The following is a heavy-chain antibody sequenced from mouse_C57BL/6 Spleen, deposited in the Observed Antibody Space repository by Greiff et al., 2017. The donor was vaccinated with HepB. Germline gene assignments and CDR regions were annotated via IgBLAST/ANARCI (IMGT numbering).Heavy chain of an antibody. CDR2: INPNNGGT. D-gene: IGHD1-1*01. J-gene: IGHJ2*01. CDR3: ALIKGLYFDY. V-gene: IGHV1-26*01. Sequence: EVQLQQSGPELVKPGASVKISCKASGYTFTDYYMNRVKQSHGKSLEWIGDINPNNGGTSYNQKFKGKATLTVDKSSSTAYMELRSLTSEDSAVYYCALIKGLYFDYWGQGTTLTVSS. CDR1: GYTFTDYY.